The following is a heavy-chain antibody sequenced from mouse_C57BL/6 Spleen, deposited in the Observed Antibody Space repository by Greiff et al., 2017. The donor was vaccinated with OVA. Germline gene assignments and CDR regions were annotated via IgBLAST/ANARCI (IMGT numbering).Heavy chain of an antibody. CDR3: ARGDYGSSGY. V-gene: IGHV1-76*01. J-gene: IGHJ2*01. CDR2: IYPGSGNT. Sequence: VQLQESGAELVRPGASVKLSCKASGYTFTDYYINWVKQRPGQGLEWIARIYPGSGNTYYNEKFKGKATLTAEKSSSTAYMQLSSLTSEDSAVYFCARGDYGSSGYWGQGTTLTVSS. CDR1: GYTFTDYY. D-gene: IGHD1-1*01.